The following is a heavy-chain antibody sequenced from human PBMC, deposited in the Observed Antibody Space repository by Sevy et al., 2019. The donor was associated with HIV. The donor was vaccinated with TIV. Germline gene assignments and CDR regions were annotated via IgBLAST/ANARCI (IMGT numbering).Heavy chain of an antibody. CDR3: AREAAMIVVVITNGTAFDI. J-gene: IGHJ3*02. V-gene: IGHV3-30-3*01. D-gene: IGHD3-22*01. CDR2: ISYDGSNK. Sequence: GGSLRLSCAASGFTFSSYAMHWVRQAPGKGLEWVAVISYDGSNKYYADSVKGRFTISRDNSKNTLYLQMNSLRAEDTAVYYCAREAAMIVVVITNGTAFDIWGQGTMVTVSS. CDR1: GFTFSSYA.